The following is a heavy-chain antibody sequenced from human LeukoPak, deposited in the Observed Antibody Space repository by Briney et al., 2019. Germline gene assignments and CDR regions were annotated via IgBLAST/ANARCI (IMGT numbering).Heavy chain of an antibody. D-gene: IGHD6-13*01. Sequence: PGGSLRLSCAASGFTFSSYSMNWVRQAPGKGLEYVSAISSNGGSTYYANSVKGRFTISRDNSKNTLYLQMGSLRAEDTAVYYCAREDSSSCDYWGQGTLVTVSS. V-gene: IGHV3-64*01. CDR2: ISSNGGST. CDR1: GFTFSSYS. CDR3: AREDSSSCDY. J-gene: IGHJ4*02.